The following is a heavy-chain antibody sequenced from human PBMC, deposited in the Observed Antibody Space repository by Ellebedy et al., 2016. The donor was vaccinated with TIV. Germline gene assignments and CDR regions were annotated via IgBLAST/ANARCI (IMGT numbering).Heavy chain of an antibody. CDR1: GYSISSGYY. CDR3: ARVGGSGSFYRFDY. Sequence: SETLSLXXTVSGYSISSGYYWGWIRQPPGKGLEWIGSIYHSGSTYYNPSLKSRVTISVDTSKNQFSLKLSSVTAADTAVYYCARVGGSGSFYRFDYWGQGTLVTVSS. CDR2: IYHSGST. V-gene: IGHV4-38-2*02. D-gene: IGHD3-10*01. J-gene: IGHJ4*02.